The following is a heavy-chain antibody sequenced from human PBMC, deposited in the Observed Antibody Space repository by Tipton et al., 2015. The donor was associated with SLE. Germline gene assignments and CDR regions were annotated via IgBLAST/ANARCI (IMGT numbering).Heavy chain of an antibody. CDR3: ARDALNFYDSGDVRYYHMDV. D-gene: IGHD3-22*01. Sequence: QVQLVQSGPEVKKPGASVKVSCKASGYTFSSYSMHWVRQAPGQALEWMGIINPRGGSTRYAQKFQGRVIMTRDTSTSAVYMELTSLRAEDTAMYYCARDALNFYDSGDVRYYHMDVWGKGTTVTVSS. CDR2: INPRGGST. J-gene: IGHJ6*03. V-gene: IGHV1-46*01. CDR1: GYTFSSYS.